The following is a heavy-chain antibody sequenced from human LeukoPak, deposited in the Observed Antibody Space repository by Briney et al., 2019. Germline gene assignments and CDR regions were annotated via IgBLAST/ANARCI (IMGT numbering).Heavy chain of an antibody. D-gene: IGHD3-10*01. V-gene: IGHV3-30*01. CDR2: TSNHGNDG. CDR3: TRDRGVMNDFDY. J-gene: IGHJ4*02. CDR1: GFSFSSYA. Sequence: GGSLRLSCTDSGFSFSSYAMHWVRQSPGKGLERVAVTSNHGNDGFYADSVKGRFTISRDNSKKTLYLQMDSLRPEDTGVYYCTRDRGVMNDFDYWGQGTLVTVSS.